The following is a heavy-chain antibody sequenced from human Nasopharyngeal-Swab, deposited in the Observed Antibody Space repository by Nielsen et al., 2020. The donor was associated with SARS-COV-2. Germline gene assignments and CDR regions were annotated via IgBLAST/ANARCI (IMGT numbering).Heavy chain of an antibody. CDR1: GFTDYS. CDR3: ARGPGRITIFGVVIDSRGWFDP. J-gene: IGHJ5*02. V-gene: IGHV3-21*04. Sequence: GGTLRLSCVDSGFTDYSKNWVRQAQGQGKEWDSSISSSSSDIYYADSVKGRFTISRDSAKNSLYLQMNNLRAEDTAVYYCARGPGRITIFGVVIDSRGWFDPWGQGTLVTVSS. D-gene: IGHD3-3*01. CDR2: ISSSSSDI.